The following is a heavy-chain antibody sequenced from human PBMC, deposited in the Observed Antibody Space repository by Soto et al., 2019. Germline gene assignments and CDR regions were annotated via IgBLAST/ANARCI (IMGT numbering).Heavy chain of an antibody. CDR3: GRVPLDGNYANGVDV. Sequence: GGSLRLSCAASGFTFSSYAMSWVRQAPGKGLEWVSAISGSGGSTYYADSVKGRFIISRDNAKNSLFLQMNSLRADDTAVYYCGRVPLDGNYANGVDVWGQGTTVTVSS. CDR2: ISGSGGST. D-gene: IGHD4-17*01. CDR1: GFTFSSYA. J-gene: IGHJ6*02. V-gene: IGHV3-23*01.